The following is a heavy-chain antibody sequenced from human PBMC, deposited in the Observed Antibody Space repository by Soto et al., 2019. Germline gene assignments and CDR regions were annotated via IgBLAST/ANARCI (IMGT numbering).Heavy chain of an antibody. CDR1: GYTFTSYY. D-gene: IGHD6-13*01. CDR2: INPSGGST. CDR3: ASFVEATGPEG. V-gene: IGHV1-46*03. J-gene: IGHJ4*02. Sequence: QVQLVQSGAEVKKPGASVKVSCKASGYTFTSYYMHWVRQAPGQGLEWMGIINPSGGSTTYAQNFQSSVTVTRDTSASTVYMELSSLRSEDTGVYYCASFVEATGPEGWGQGTLVTVSS.